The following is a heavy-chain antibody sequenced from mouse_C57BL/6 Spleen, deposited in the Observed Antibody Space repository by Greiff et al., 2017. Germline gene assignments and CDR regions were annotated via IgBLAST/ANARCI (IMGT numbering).Heavy chain of an antibody. CDR2: IYPRSGNT. CDR1: GYTFTSYG. D-gene: IGHD2-4*01. J-gene: IGHJ2*01. Sequence: LEESGAELARPGASVKLSCKASGYTFTSYGISWVKQRPGQGLEWIGEIYPRSGNTYYNEKFKGKATLTADKSSSTAYMELRSLTSEDSAVYFCARSDYDGTFDYWGQGTTLTVSS. V-gene: IGHV1-81*01. CDR3: ARSDYDGTFDY.